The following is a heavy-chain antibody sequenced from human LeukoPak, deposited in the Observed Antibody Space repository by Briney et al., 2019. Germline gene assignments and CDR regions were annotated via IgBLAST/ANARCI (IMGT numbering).Heavy chain of an antibody. V-gene: IGHV1-2*06. CDR2: INPNSGGT. D-gene: IGHD2-15*01. CDR1: GYTFTGYY. CDR3: ARDLVAAKPSNWFDP. Sequence: ASVKVSCKASGYTFTGYYMHWVRQAPGQGPEWMGRINPNSGGTNYAQKFQGRVTMTRDTSISTAYMELSRLRSDDTAVYYCARDLVAAKPSNWFDPWGQGTLVTVSS. J-gene: IGHJ5*02.